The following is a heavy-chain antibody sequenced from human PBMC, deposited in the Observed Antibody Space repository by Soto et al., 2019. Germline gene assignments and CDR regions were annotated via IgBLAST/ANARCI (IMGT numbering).Heavy chain of an antibody. D-gene: IGHD3-22*01. Sequence: SLKVSCKASGGTFSSYAISWVRQAPGQGLEWMGGIIPIFGTANYAQKFQGRVTITADKSTSTAYMELSSLRSEDTAVYYCARVERITMIVVDTGDYYYGMDVWGQGTTVTVSS. CDR2: IIPIFGTA. V-gene: IGHV1-69*06. CDR3: ARVERITMIVVDTGDYYYGMDV. J-gene: IGHJ6*02. CDR1: GGTFSSYA.